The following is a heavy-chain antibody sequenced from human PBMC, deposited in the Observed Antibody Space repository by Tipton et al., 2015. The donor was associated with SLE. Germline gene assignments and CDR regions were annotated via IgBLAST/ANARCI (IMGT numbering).Heavy chain of an antibody. CDR3: AKGPKYGDLYFDS. V-gene: IGHV3-74*01. Sequence: GSLRLSCAASGFTFKDYWMHWVRQTRDKGLVWVSRIHGDGSRSDYADSVRGRFTISRDNARKTVWLQMDSLRVEDTAVYYCAKGPKYGDLYFDSWGQGSLVTVSS. D-gene: IGHD2-21*02. CDR1: GFTFKDYW. J-gene: IGHJ4*02. CDR2: IHGDGSRS.